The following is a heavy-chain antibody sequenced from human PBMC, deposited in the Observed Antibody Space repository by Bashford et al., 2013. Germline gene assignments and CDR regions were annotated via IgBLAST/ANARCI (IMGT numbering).Heavy chain of an antibody. J-gene: IGHJ5*02. CDR2: ISAYNGQT. D-gene: IGHD2-15*01. CDR1: GYTFSNYG. CDR3: ARDGGGTRNYFDP. Sequence: ASVKVSCKASGYTFSNYGINWVRQAPGQGLEWVGGISAYNGQTRFSQKFQGRVTITRDTSASTVYMELSSLRSEDTAVYYCARDGGGTRNYFDPWGQGTLVTVSS. V-gene: IGHV1-18*01.